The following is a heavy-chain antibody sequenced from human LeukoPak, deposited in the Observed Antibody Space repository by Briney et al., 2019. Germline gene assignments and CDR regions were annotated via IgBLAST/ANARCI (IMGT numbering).Heavy chain of an antibody. CDR3: ARSVGYYYGSGSLYYYGMDV. CDR2: IIPIFGTA. Sequence: EASVKVSCKASGGTFSSYAISWVRQAPGQGLERMGGIIPIFGTANYAQKFQGRVTITADESTSTAYMELSSLRSEDTAVYYCARSVGYYYGSGSLYYYGMDVWGKGTTVTVSS. J-gene: IGHJ6*04. CDR1: GGTFSSYA. D-gene: IGHD3-10*01. V-gene: IGHV1-69*13.